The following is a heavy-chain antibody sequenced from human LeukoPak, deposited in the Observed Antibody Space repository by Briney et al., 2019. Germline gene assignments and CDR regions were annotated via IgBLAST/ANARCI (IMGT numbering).Heavy chain of an antibody. CDR3: ARARDGYKPDSDY. CDR1: RGYIRSGGYS. Sequence: SDRLSLTCALSRGYIRSGGYSWSWIRQPPGKALEWIGYIYHSGTTHYNPSLKSRVTISVHRSKNQFPLKLSPVTAADTAVYYCARARDGYKPDSDYWGQRTLATVSS. D-gene: IGHD5-24*01. V-gene: IGHV4-30-2*01. J-gene: IGHJ4*02. CDR2: IYHSGTT.